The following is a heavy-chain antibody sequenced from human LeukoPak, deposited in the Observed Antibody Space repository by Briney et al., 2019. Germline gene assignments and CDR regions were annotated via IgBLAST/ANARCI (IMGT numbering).Heavy chain of an antibody. V-gene: IGHV3-23*01. CDR2: ISGSGGST. Sequence: GGSLRLSCAASGFTFSSYAMSWVRQAPGKGLEWVSAISGSGGSTYYADSVKGRFTISRDNSKNTLYLQMNSLRAEDTAVYYCAKAGSAAAGKDPLYYYYYMDVWGKGTTVTVSS. J-gene: IGHJ6*03. CDR1: GFTFSSYA. D-gene: IGHD6-13*01. CDR3: AKAGSAAAGKDPLYYYYYMDV.